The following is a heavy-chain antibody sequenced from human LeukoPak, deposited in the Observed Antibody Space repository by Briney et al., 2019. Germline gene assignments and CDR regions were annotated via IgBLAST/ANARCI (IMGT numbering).Heavy chain of an antibody. CDR2: INPSGGST. V-gene: IGHV1-46*01. CDR3: ARGYCSGGGCSVLDAFDG. J-gene: IGHJ3*01. CDR1: GCTFIGYY. D-gene: IGHD2-15*01. Sequence: ASVKVSCKASGCTFIGYYIHWVRRAPGQGLEWMGKINPSGGSTSYPQKFQGRVTMTRDTSTTTVYMELSTLRSEDTAIYYCARGYCSGGGCSVLDAFDGWGQGTMVTVSS.